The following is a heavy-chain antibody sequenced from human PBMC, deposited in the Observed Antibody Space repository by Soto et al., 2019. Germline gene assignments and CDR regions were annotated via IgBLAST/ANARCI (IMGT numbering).Heavy chain of an antibody. V-gene: IGHV2-5*01. Sequence: SGPTLVNPTQTLALTCSFSGFSLSTSGVGVGWVRQPPGKALEWLALIYWNDERRYSPSLMSRLTITKDTSKKHVVLTMTNMDPMDTAKYYCAHKIREATLDYWGQGTLVTVSS. D-gene: IGHD5-12*01. CDR1: GFSLSTSGVG. CDR2: IYWNDER. CDR3: AHKIREATLDY. J-gene: IGHJ4*02.